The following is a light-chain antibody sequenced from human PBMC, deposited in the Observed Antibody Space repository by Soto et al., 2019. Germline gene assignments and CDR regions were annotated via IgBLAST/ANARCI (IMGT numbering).Light chain of an antibody. CDR2: DVS. V-gene: IGLV2-14*01. J-gene: IGLJ3*02. CDR3: TSYTSSSTVV. Sequence: QSVLTQPASVSGSPGQSITISCTGTSSDVGGYNYVSWYQQHPGKAPKLIIYDVSDRPSGVSNRFSGSKSGNTASLTISGLQADDEADYSCTSYTSSSTVVFGGGTKLTVL. CDR1: SSDVGGYNY.